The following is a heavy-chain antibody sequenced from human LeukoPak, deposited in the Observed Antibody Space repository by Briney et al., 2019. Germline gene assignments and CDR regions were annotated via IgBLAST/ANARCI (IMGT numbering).Heavy chain of an antibody. V-gene: IGHV3-74*01. CDR3: ARNKLSSGLDY. Sequence: GGSLRLSCAASGFTVSSHWMHWVRQAPGKGLVRVSHINTAETITNYVDSVRGRFTISRDDAKNTLYLQMNNLRAEDTAVYYCARNKLSSGLDYWGQGTLVTVSS. J-gene: IGHJ4*02. D-gene: IGHD6-19*01. CDR1: GFTVSSHW. CDR2: INTAETIT.